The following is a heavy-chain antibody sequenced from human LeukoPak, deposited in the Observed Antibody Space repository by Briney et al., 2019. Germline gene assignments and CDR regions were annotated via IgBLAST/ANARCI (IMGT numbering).Heavy chain of an antibody. J-gene: IGHJ3*01. CDR1: GYKFNVYD. CDR2: ISTYTGRA. Sequence: ASVKVSCKTSGYKFNVYDILWVRQAPGHGLDYVGWISTYTGRANYAQKFQGRVSMITDTSTNTAYLELTNLTSSDTGLYYCARADGTNSGTNAFDVWGLGTMVTVAS. D-gene: IGHD4-23*01. V-gene: IGHV1-18*01. CDR3: ARADGTNSGTNAFDV.